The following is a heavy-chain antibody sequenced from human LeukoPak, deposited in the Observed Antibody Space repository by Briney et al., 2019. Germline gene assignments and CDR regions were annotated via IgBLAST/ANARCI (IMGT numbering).Heavy chain of an antibody. Sequence: SETLSLTCTVSGGSISSYYWSWIRQPPGKGLEWIWYIYYSGSTNYNPSLKSRVTISVDSSKNQFSLKLSSVTAADTAVYYCARSSGAVAGTNEYYFDYWGQGTLVTVSS. CDR1: GGSISSYY. CDR3: ARSSGAVAGTNEYYFDY. J-gene: IGHJ4*02. V-gene: IGHV4-59*01. D-gene: IGHD6-19*01. CDR2: IYYSGST.